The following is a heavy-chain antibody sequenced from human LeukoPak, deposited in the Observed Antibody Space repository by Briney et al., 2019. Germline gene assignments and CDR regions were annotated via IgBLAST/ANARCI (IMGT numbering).Heavy chain of an antibody. J-gene: IGHJ4*02. D-gene: IGHD6-13*01. CDR2: IYYSGST. V-gene: IGHV4-59*01. CDR3: ARTPSIAAAGIFDY. Sequence: SETLSLTCTVSGGSISSYYWSWIRQPPGKGLEWVGYIYYSGSTNYNPSLKSRVTISVDTSKNQFSLKLSSVTAADTAVYYCARTPSIAAAGIFDYWGQGFLVTVSS. CDR1: GGSISSYY.